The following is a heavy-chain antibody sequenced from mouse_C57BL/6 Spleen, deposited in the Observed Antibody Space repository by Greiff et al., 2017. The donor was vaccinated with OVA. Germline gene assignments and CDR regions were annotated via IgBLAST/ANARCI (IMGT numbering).Heavy chain of an antibody. V-gene: IGHV1-59*01. CDR2: IDPSDSYT. CDR1: GYTFTSYW. CDR3: ARGFITTVNAMDY. Sequence: VQLQQPGAELVRPGTSVKLSCKASGYTFTSYWMHWVKQRPGQGLEWIGVIDPSDSYTNYNQKFKGKATLTVDTSSSTAYMQLSSLTSEDSAVYDCARGFITTVNAMDYWGQGTTVTVSS. D-gene: IGHD1-1*01. J-gene: IGHJ4*01.